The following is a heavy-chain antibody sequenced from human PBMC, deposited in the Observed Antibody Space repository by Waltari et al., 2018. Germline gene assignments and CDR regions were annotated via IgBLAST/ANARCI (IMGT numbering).Heavy chain of an antibody. J-gene: IGHJ4*02. CDR3: ATATGTSYYFDY. Sequence: QVQLVQSGAEVKKPGASVKVSCKVPGYTLTELSMHCVRQAPGKGLEWMGGFDPEDGETIYAQKFQGRVTMTEDTSTDTAYMELSSLRSEDTAVYYCATATGTSYYFDYWGQGTLVTVSS. V-gene: IGHV1-24*01. D-gene: IGHD1-1*01. CDR2: FDPEDGET. CDR1: GYTLTELS.